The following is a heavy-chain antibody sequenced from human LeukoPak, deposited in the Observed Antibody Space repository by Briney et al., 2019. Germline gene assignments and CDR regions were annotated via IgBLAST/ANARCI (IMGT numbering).Heavy chain of an antibody. Sequence: SETMPLTCSVSDGSINSYYWNWIRRPPGKGLEWIGYIYYNGNTNYSPSLKSRVTMSVDTSKNLFSLKVSSVTAADTAVYYCARSPVWQQLAHFDYWGQGTLVTVSS. V-gene: IGHV4-59*01. D-gene: IGHD6-13*01. CDR3: ARSPVWQQLAHFDY. J-gene: IGHJ4*02. CDR2: IYYNGNT. CDR1: DGSINSYY.